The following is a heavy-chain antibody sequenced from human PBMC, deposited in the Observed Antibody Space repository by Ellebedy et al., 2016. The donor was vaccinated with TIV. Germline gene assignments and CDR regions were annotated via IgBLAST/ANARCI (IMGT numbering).Heavy chain of an antibody. J-gene: IGHJ3*02. D-gene: IGHD3-3*01. Sequence: SETLSLTCNVSGDSIGTHYWTWIRQPPGKGLEWIGYISYSGFTKYNPSLKSRVIISVDMSKNQFSLNLHSVTAADTAVYYCSRLYDFWSGYPSFDIWGQGTMVTVSS. CDR1: GDSIGTHY. CDR3: SRLYDFWSGYPSFDI. CDR2: ISYSGFT. V-gene: IGHV4-59*08.